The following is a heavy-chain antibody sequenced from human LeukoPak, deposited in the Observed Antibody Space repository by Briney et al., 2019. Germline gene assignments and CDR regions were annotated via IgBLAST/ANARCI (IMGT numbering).Heavy chain of an antibody. CDR1: GFTVSSNY. Sequence: GGSLRLSCAASGFTVSSNYMSWVRQAPGKGLEWVSAISGSGGNTYYADSVKGRFTISRDNSKNTLYLQMNSLRAEDTAVYYCAKTRWFGEFLDAFDIWGQGTMVTVSS. V-gene: IGHV3-23*01. CDR3: AKTRWFGEFLDAFDI. J-gene: IGHJ3*02. CDR2: ISGSGGNT. D-gene: IGHD3-10*01.